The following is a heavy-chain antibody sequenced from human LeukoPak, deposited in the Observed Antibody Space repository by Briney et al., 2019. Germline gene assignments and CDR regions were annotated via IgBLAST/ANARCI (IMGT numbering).Heavy chain of an antibody. CDR2: ISGSGGST. CDR3: AKDSTVTTWYYYYYMDV. D-gene: IGHD4-17*01. J-gene: IGHJ6*03. Sequence: GGSLRLSCAASGFTFSSYAMSWVRQAPGKGLEWVSVISGSGGSTYYADSVKGRFTISRDNSKNTLYLQMNSLRAEDTAVYYCAKDSTVTTWYYYYYMDVWGKGTTVTISS. V-gene: IGHV3-23*01. CDR1: GFTFSSYA.